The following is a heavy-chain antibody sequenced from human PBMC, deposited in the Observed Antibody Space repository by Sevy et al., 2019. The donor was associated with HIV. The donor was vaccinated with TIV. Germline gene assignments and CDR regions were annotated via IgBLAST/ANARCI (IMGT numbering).Heavy chain of an antibody. V-gene: IGHV4-61*01. Sequence: SETLSLTCTVSGGSVSSGSYYWSWIRQPPGKGLEWIGYIYYSGSTNYNPSLKSRLTISVDTSKNQFSLKLSSVTAADTAVYYCARRYYYDCSCYETHAFDFWGQGTLVTVSS. CDR2: IYYSGST. J-gene: IGHJ3*01. CDR3: ARRYYYDCSCYETHAFDF. D-gene: IGHD3-22*01. CDR1: GGSVSSGSYY.